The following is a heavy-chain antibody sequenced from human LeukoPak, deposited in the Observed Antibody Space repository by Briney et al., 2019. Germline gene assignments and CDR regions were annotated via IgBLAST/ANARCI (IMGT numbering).Heavy chain of an antibody. J-gene: IGHJ4*02. Sequence: GASVKVSCKASGGTFSSYAISWVRQAPGQGLEWMGGIIPIFGTANYAQKFQGRVTITADESTSTAYMELSSLRSEDTAVYYCATSFPDLVPEWELPYYFDYWGQGTLVTVSS. CDR3: ATSFPDLVPEWELPYYFDY. CDR2: IIPIFGTA. CDR1: GGTFSSYA. D-gene: IGHD1-26*01. V-gene: IGHV1-69*13.